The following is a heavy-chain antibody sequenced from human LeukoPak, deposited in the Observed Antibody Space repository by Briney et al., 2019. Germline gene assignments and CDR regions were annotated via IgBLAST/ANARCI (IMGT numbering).Heavy chain of an antibody. CDR1: GFTFSSYA. CDR3: AKADSSGWHYFDY. D-gene: IGHD6-19*01. V-gene: IGHV3-23*01. CDR2: ISGSGGST. J-gene: IGHJ4*02. Sequence: PGGSLRLSCAASGFTFSSYAMSWVRQAPGKGLEWVSAISGSGGSTYYADSVKGRFTISRDNSENMLCLQINSLRAGDTAVYYCAKADSSGWHYFDYWGQGTLVTVSS.